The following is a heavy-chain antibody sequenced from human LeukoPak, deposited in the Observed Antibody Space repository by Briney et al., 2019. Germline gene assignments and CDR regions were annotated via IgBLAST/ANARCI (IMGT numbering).Heavy chain of an antibody. CDR2: ISSSSSYI. V-gene: IGHV3-21*04. D-gene: IGHD3-9*01. J-gene: IGHJ5*02. CDR1: GFTFSSYS. Sequence: PGGSLRLSCAASGFTFSSYSMNWVRQAPGKGLEWVSSISSSSSYIYYADSVKGRFTISRDNAKNSLYLQMNSLRAEDTAVCNCARGRQGSVLVLRYFAWGGGXXWXDPXXXGXLVTVXS. CDR3: ARGRQGSVLVLRYFAWGGGXXWXDP.